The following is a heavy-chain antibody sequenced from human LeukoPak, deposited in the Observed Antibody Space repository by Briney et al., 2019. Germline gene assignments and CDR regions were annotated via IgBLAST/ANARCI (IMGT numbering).Heavy chain of an antibody. Sequence: ASVTVSCKASGYTFTGYYMHWVREAPRQGAEWLGWINPNSGGTNYAQKFRGRVTMNTDTSISTAYMELSRLRSDDTAVYYCARWSQEELCSGGSCYSGLFRYYYYYMDVWGKGTTVTVSS. D-gene: IGHD2-15*01. CDR2: INPNSGGT. V-gene: IGHV1-2*02. CDR3: ARWSQEELCSGGSCYSGLFRYYYYYMDV. CDR1: GYTFTGYY. J-gene: IGHJ6*03.